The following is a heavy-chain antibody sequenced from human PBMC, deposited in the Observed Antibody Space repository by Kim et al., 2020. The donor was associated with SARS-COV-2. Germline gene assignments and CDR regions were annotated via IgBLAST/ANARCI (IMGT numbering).Heavy chain of an antibody. CDR3: ARDRGSYYYYYGMDV. CDR1: GYSISSGYY. Sequence: SETLSLTCTVSGYSISSGYYWGWIRQPPGKGLEWIGSIYHSGSTYYNPSLKSRVTISVDTSKNQFSLKLSSVTAADTAVYYCARDRGSYYYYYGMDVWG. J-gene: IGHJ6*02. D-gene: IGHD1-26*01. V-gene: IGHV4-38-2*02. CDR2: IYHSGST.